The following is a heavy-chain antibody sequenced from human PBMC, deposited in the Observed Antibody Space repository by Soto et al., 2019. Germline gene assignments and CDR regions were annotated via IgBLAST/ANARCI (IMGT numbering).Heavy chain of an antibody. Sequence: QDQLVQSGVEVKKPGASVKVSCKASGYSFTNYGITWVRQAPGQGFEWMGWISAYNGNTNYAQKVQRRVTMTTDASTSTAYLELRSLRSDDTAVYYCARDRGVAPPVAGNTHYYYYMDVWGKGTTVTVSS. D-gene: IGHD6-19*01. CDR1: GYSFTNYG. V-gene: IGHV1-18*01. J-gene: IGHJ6*03. CDR3: ARDRGVAPPVAGNTHYYYYMDV. CDR2: ISAYNGNT.